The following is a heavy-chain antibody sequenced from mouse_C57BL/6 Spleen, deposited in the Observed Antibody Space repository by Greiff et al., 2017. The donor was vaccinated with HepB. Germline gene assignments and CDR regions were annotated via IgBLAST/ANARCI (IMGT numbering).Heavy chain of an antibody. CDR3: AIEWTPAWFAY. J-gene: IGHJ3*01. CDR1: GYTFTSYW. V-gene: IGHV1-74*01. Sequence: VQLQQSGAELVKPGASVKVSCKASGYTFTSYWMHWVKQRPGQGLEWIGRIHPSDSDTNYNQKFKGKATLTVDKSSSTAYMQLSSLTSEDSAVYYCAIEWTPAWFAYWGQGTLVTVSA. CDR2: IHPSDSDT.